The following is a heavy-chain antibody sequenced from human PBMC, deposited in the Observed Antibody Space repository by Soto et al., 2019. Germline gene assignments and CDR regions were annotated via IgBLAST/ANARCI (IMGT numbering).Heavy chain of an antibody. CDR2: IFSNDEK. V-gene: IGHV2-26*01. CDR3: ARSVLRFLEWLSTHRPYYYYGMDV. J-gene: IGHJ6*02. D-gene: IGHD3-3*01. Sequence: SGPTLVNPTETLTLTCTVSGFSLSNARMGVSWIRQPPGKALEWLAHIFSNDEKSYSTSLKSRLTISKDTSKSQVVLTMTNMDPVDTATYYCARSVLRFLEWLSTHRPYYYYGMDVWGQGTTVTVYS. CDR1: GFSLSNARMG.